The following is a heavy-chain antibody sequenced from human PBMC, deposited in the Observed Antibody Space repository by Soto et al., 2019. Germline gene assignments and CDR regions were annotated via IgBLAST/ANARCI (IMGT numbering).Heavy chain of an antibody. CDR1: GYSISSGYY. Sequence: SETLSLTCAVSGYSISSGYYWGWIRQRPGKGLEWIGSIYHSGSTYYNPSLKSRVTISVDTSKNQFSLKLSSVTAADTAVYYCAREKSDYVWGSYLDYWGQGTLVTVSS. CDR3: AREKSDYVWGSYLDY. D-gene: IGHD3-16*02. V-gene: IGHV4-38-2*02. CDR2: IYHSGST. J-gene: IGHJ4*02.